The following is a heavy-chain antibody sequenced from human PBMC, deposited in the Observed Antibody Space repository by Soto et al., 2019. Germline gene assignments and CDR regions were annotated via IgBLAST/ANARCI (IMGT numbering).Heavy chain of an antibody. V-gene: IGHV3-7*05. CDR1: GFIFSSYW. CDR2: IKQDGSEK. J-gene: IGHJ4*02. D-gene: IGHD3-16*01. CDR3: ARFYANAGGFDY. Sequence: EVQLVESGGGLVQPGGSLRLSCEASGFIFSSYWMSWVRQAPGKGLEWVTNIKQDGSEKYSVDPVKGRFTISRDNAKNSLYLEMNSLRAEETAVYYCARFYANAGGFDYWGQGTLVTVSS.